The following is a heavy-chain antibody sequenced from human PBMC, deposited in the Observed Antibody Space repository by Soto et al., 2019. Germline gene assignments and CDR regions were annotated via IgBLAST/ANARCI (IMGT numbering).Heavy chain of an antibody. CDR2: ISAYNGNT. Sequence: QVPLVQSGAEVKKPGASVKVSCKASGYTFTSYGISWVRQAPGHGLEWMGWISAYNGNTNYAQKLQGRVTMTTDTSTSTAYIELRSLRSDDTAVYYCARNSGSLLYYYYYYMDVWGKGTTVTVSS. CDR3: ARNSGSLLYYYYYYMDV. CDR1: GYTFTSYG. D-gene: IGHD5-12*01. J-gene: IGHJ6*03. V-gene: IGHV1-18*01.